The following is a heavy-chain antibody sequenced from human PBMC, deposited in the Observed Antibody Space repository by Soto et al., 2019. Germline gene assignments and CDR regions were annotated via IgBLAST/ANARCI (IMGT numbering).Heavy chain of an antibody. Sequence: PSETLSLTCTVSGGSISSGEYYWNWIRQHPGKGPEWIGYVYYSGSTYYKPSLKSRMSISLDKSKNQFSLKLNSMTAADTAVYYCARGRTTIFPHDFAYSGQRALVTVSS. J-gene: IGHJ4*02. D-gene: IGHD3-3*01. CDR1: GGSISSGEYY. CDR3: ARGRTTIFPHDFAY. V-gene: IGHV4-31*03. CDR2: VYYSGST.